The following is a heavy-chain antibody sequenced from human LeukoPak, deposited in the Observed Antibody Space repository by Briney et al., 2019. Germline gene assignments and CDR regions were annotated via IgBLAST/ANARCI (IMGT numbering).Heavy chain of an antibody. D-gene: IGHD3-9*01. CDR1: GGTINTYY. J-gene: IGHJ4*02. Sequence: PPETLSLTCTVSGGTINTYYWSWIRQPAGKGLEWVGRIFASGPTTYTPSLGSGVAMSIHTFKSQFSLNLTYMAAADRAMYYCAKDGPLFSDYGGQRTLVTVS. CDR3: AKDGPLFSDY. V-gene: IGHV4-4*07. CDR2: IFASGPT.